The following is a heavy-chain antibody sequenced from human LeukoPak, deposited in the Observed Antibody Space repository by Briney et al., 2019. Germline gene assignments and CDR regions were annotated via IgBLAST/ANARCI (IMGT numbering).Heavy chain of an antibody. CDR1: GFTFSSYS. Sequence: KPGGSLRLSCAASGFTFSSYSMNWVRQAPGKGLEWVSSISSSSSYIYYADSVKGRFTISRDNAKNSLYLQMNSLRAEDTAVYYCARYREGLLWFGELLWGFDYRGQGTLVTVSS. CDR3: ARYREGLLWFGELLWGFDY. V-gene: IGHV3-21*01. J-gene: IGHJ4*02. CDR2: ISSSSSYI. D-gene: IGHD3-10*01.